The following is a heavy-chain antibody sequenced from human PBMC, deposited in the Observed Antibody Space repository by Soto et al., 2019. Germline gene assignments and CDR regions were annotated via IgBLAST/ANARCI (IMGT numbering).Heavy chain of an antibody. J-gene: IGHJ5*02. CDR3: ARDLGVAGTPSGNWFDP. CDR1: GFTLSRHG. Sequence: QVQLVESGGGVVQPGKSLRLSCAASGFTLSRHGMHWVRQAPGKGLEWVAVIWYDGSNEYYADSVKGRFTISRDNSKNTLYPQMNSLSAEDTAVYYCARDLGVAGTPSGNWFDPWGQGTLVTVSS. V-gene: IGHV3-33*01. D-gene: IGHD6-19*01. CDR2: IWYDGSNE.